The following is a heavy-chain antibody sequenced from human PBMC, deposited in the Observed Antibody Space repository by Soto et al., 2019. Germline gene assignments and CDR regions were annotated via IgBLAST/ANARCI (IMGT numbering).Heavy chain of an antibody. CDR1: GFSFTSYW. D-gene: IGHD4-4*01. J-gene: IGHJ4*02. Sequence: GESLKISCKGSGFSFTSYWISWVRQMPGKGLEWMGRIDPSDSYTNYSPSFQGHVTISADKSISTAYLQWSSLKASDTAMYYCARQDYSNLPLDYWGQGTLVTVSS. CDR3: ARQDYSNLPLDY. CDR2: IDPSDSYT. V-gene: IGHV5-10-1*01.